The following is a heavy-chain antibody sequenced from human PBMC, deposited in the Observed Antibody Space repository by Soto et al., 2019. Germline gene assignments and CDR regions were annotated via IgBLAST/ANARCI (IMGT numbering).Heavy chain of an antibody. J-gene: IGHJ6*02. CDR3: ARGWNSYGRIYGMDV. D-gene: IGHD5-18*01. Sequence: QVQLQESGPGLVKPSQTLSLTCTVSGGSISSGDYYWSWIRQPPGKGLEWIGYIYYSGSTYYNPSLKSRVTISVDTSKNQFSLKLSSVTAADTAVYYSARGWNSYGRIYGMDVWGQGTTVTVSS. V-gene: IGHV4-30-4*01. CDR2: IYYSGST. CDR1: GGSISSGDYY.